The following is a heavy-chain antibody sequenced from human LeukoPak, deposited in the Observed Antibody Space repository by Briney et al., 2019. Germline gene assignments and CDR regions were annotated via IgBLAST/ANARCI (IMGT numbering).Heavy chain of an antibody. Sequence: GGSLRLSCVVSGFTLSSYAMSWVRQAPGKGLEWVSAISGSGGSTYYADSVKGRFTISRDNSKNTLYLQMNSLRAEDTAVYYCAKEMGSSGYYTRFDYWGQGTLVTVSS. V-gene: IGHV3-23*01. J-gene: IGHJ4*02. CDR1: GFTLSSYA. D-gene: IGHD3-22*01. CDR3: AKEMGSSGYYTRFDY. CDR2: ISGSGGST.